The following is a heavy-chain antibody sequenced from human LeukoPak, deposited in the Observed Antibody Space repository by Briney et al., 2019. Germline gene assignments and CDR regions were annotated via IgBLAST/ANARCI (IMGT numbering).Heavy chain of an antibody. CDR1: GGSFSGYY. J-gene: IGHJ4*02. CDR3: VRQYCSSTSCYFDY. D-gene: IGHD2-2*01. Sequence: PSETLSLTCAVYGGSFSGYYWSWICQPPGKGLEWIGEINHSGSTNYNPSLKSRVTISVDTSKNQFSLKLSSVTAADTAVYYCVRQYCSSTSCYFDYWGQGTLVTVSS. CDR2: INHSGST. V-gene: IGHV4-34*01.